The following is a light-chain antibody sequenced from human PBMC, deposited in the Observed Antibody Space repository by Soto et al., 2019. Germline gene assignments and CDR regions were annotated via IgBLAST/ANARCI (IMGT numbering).Light chain of an antibody. CDR3: QQYNSWPLT. CDR1: QSVYSN. V-gene: IGKV3-15*01. CDR2: GAS. J-gene: IGKJ4*01. Sequence: EVLMTQSPATLSVSPGERVTLSCRASQSVYSNLAWYQQKPGQAPRLLIYGASTRATGLPARFSGSGSGTEFTLTISSLQSEDFAVYYCQQYNSWPLTFGGGTMVEIK.